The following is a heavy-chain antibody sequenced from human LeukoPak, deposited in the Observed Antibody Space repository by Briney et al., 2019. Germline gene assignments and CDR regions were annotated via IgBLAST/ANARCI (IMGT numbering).Heavy chain of an antibody. CDR2: IHYSGST. Sequence: SETLSLTCTVSGDSFSYFYWSWIRQPPGKGLEWIGSIHYSGSTNYNPSLKSRVTISVDTSKNQFSLKLSSVTAADTAVYYCARGYCSGGSCYSYYYYNYMDVWGKGTTVTVSS. CDR1: GDSFSYFY. D-gene: IGHD2-15*01. J-gene: IGHJ6*03. CDR3: ARGYCSGGSCYSYYYYNYMDV. V-gene: IGHV4-59*12.